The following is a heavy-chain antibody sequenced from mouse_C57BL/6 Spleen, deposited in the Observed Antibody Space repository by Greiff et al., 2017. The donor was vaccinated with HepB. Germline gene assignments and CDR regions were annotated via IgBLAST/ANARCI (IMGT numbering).Heavy chain of an antibody. V-gene: IGHV1-26*01. CDR2: INPNNGGT. Sequence: VQLQQSGPELVKPGASVKISCKASGYTFTDYYMNWVKQSHGKSLEWIGDINPNNGGTSYNQKFKGKATLTVDKSSSTAYMELRSLTSEDSAVYYCASRGYYGSRNYWGQGTTLTVSS. CDR1: GYTFTDYY. CDR3: ASRGYYGSRNY. J-gene: IGHJ2*01. D-gene: IGHD1-1*01.